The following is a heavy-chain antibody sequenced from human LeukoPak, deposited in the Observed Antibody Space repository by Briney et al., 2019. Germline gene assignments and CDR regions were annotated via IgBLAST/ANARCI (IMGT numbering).Heavy chain of an antibody. CDR2: FHNSGTS. CDR3: TRGAGWLIDY. V-gene: IGHV4-59*01. J-gene: IGHJ4*02. D-gene: IGHD3-16*01. CDR1: DDSISDYY. Sequence: SETLSLACTVSDDSISDYYRGWIRQPPGKGLEWIGYFHNSGTSTYNPSLKSRVTISADTSKNQFSLKLNSLTTADTAVYYCTRGAGWLIDYWGQGILVTVSS.